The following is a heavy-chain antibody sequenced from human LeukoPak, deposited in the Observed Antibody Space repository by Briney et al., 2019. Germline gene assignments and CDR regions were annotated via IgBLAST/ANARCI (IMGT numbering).Heavy chain of an antibody. J-gene: IGHJ4*02. CDR3: AKEVHYYGSGSYYNAIDY. Sequence: GGSLRLSCAASGFTFSSYAMSWVRQAPGKGLEWVSAISGSGGSTHYADSVKGRFTISRDNSKNTLYLQMNSLRAEDTAVYYCAKEVHYYGSGSYYNAIDYWGQGTLVTVSS. V-gene: IGHV3-23*01. D-gene: IGHD3-10*01. CDR2: ISGSGGST. CDR1: GFTFSSYA.